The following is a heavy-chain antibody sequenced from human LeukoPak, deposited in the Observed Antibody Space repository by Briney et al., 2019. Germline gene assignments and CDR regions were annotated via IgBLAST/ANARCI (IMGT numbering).Heavy chain of an antibody. V-gene: IGHV3-66*01. CDR3: ARVAYYYFDY. CDR1: GFTVSSNY. Sequence: GGSLRLSCAASGFTVSSNYMSWVRQAPGKGLEWVSVIYSGGSTYYADSVKGRFTISRDNFKNTLYLQMNSLRAEDTAVYYCARVAYYYFDYWGQGTLVTVSS. CDR2: IYSGGST. J-gene: IGHJ4*02. D-gene: IGHD1-26*01.